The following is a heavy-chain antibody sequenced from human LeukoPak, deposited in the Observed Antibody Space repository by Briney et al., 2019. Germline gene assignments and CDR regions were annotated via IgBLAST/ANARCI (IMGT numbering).Heavy chain of an antibody. CDR3: ARSGGGSGYYYDRVLEYYFDY. Sequence: GGSLRLSCAASGFTFSSYAMSWVRQAPGKGLEWVSAISGSGGSTYYADSVKGRFTISRDNSKNTLYLQMNSLRAEDTAVYYCARSGGGSGYYYDRVLEYYFDYWGQGTLVTVSS. V-gene: IGHV3-23*01. CDR2: ISGSGGST. D-gene: IGHD3-22*01. CDR1: GFTFSSYA. J-gene: IGHJ4*02.